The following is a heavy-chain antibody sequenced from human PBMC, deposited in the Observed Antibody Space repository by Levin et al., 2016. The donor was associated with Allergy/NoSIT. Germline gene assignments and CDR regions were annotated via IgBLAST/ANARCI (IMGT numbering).Heavy chain of an antibody. CDR1: GGSISSNTHY. J-gene: IGHJ3*02. V-gene: IGHV4-39*01. CDR2: IHDSGTT. D-gene: IGHD6-19*01. CDR3: ATVVKAVVHRLDI. Sequence: SETLSLTCSVSGGSISSNTHYWGWIRQSPEKGLEWIGSIHDSGTTYYTPSLRSRLTMSVDTSKNQFSLNLTSVTAADTAIYYCATVVKAVVHRLDIWGQGTMVTVSS.